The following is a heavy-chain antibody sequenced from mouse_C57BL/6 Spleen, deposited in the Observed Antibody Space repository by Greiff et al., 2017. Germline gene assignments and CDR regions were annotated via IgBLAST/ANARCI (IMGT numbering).Heavy chain of an antibody. CDR1: GYTFTSYW. CDR2: IYPGSGST. D-gene: IGHD2-3*01. V-gene: IGHV1-55*01. J-gene: IGHJ1*03. Sequence: QVQLQQPGAELVKPGASVKMSCKASGYTFTSYWITWVKQRPGQGLEWIGDIYPGSGSTNYNEKFKSKATLTVDTSSSTAYMQLSSLTSEDSAVYYCALYDGYSESYWYFDVWGTGTTVTVSS. CDR3: ALYDGYSESYWYFDV.